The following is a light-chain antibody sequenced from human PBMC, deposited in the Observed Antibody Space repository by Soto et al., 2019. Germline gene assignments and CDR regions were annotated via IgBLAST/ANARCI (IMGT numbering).Light chain of an antibody. J-gene: IGKJ1*01. CDR3: HQSYSTPRT. CDR1: QNISSY. V-gene: IGKV1-39*01. Sequence: SQVTRSPSSMSASLGDRVSIPCRASQNISSYLNWYQKKPGKAPKLLIYATSSLQSGVPSRFSGSGSGTDFTLTISSLQPEDFATYYCHQSYSTPRTFGQGTKVDIK. CDR2: ATS.